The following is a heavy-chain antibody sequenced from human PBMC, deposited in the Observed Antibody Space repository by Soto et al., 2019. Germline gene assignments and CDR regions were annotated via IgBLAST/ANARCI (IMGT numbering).Heavy chain of an antibody. CDR1: GFTFSSFH. J-gene: IGHJ6*02. CDR2: ITSSSDTI. D-gene: IGHD3-22*01. V-gene: IGHV3-48*02. CDR3: ARVVVVIPPGYYYAMDV. Sequence: GGSLRLSCAASGFTFSSFHMNWVRQAPGRGLEWVAYITSSSDTIYYSDSVKGRFTISRDNGKNSLFLQMNSLIDEDTAVYYCARVVVVIPPGYYYAMDVWGQVTTVTVSS.